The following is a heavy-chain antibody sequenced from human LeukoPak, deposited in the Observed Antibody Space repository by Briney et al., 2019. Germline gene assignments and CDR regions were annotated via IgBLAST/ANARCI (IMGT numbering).Heavy chain of an antibody. CDR1: GGTFISYA. CDR3: ARNDYYYGSGSYYQTYYYYGMDV. V-gene: IGHV1-69*13. J-gene: IGHJ6*02. Sequence: GASVKVSCKASGGTFISYAISWVRQAPGQGLEWMGGIIPIFGTANYAQKFQGRVTITADESTSTAYMELSSLRSEDTAVYYCARNDYYYGSGSYYQTYYYYGMDVWGQGTTVTVSS. CDR2: IIPIFGTA. D-gene: IGHD3-10*01.